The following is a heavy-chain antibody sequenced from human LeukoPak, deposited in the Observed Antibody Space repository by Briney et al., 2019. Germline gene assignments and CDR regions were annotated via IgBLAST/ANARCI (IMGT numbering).Heavy chain of an antibody. CDR2: IYYSGST. Sequence: SQTLSLTCTVSGGSISSGDYYWSWIRQPPGKGLEWIGYIYYSGSTYYNPSLKSRVTISVDTSKNQFSLKLSSVTAADTAVYYCARDGGPGDNWFDPWGQGTLVTVSS. CDR3: ARDGGPGDNWFDP. D-gene: IGHD2-15*01. J-gene: IGHJ5*02. V-gene: IGHV4-30-4*08. CDR1: GGSISSGDYY.